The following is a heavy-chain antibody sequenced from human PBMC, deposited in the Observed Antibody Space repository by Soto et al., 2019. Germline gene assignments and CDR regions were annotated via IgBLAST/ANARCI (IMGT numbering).Heavy chain of an antibody. CDR3: ASPERGYSYGRDAFDI. D-gene: IGHD5-18*01. CDR2: LNHSGST. J-gene: IGHJ3*02. CDR1: GGSFSGYY. V-gene: IGHV4-34*01. Sequence: QVQLQQWGAGLLKPSETLSLTCAVYGGSFSGYYWSWIRQPPGKGLEWIGELNHSGSTNYNPSLKSRVTISVDTSKNQFSLKLSSVTTADTAVYYCASPERGYSYGRDAFDIWGQGTMVTVSS.